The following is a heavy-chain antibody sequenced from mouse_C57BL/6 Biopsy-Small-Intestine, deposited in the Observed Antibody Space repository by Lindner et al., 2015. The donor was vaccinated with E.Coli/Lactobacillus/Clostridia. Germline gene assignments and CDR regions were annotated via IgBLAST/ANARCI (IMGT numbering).Heavy chain of an antibody. CDR1: GFTFNTYA. CDR3: VRDNGYYRYFDV. D-gene: IGHD2-2*01. V-gene: IGHV10-3*01. Sequence: VQLQESGGGLVQPKGSLKLSCAASGFTFNTYAMHWVRQAPGKGLEWVARIRSKSSNYATYYADSVKDRFTISRDDPQNMLYLQMNNLKTEDTAMYYCVRDNGYYRYFDVWGTGTTVTVSS. CDR2: IRSKSSNYAT. J-gene: IGHJ1*03.